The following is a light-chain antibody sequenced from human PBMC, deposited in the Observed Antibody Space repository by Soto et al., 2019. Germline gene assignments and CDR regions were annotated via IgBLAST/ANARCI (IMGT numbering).Light chain of an antibody. CDR3: TSYAGSNNSV. Sequence: QSVLTQPPSASGSPGQSVTISCTGTSSYVGGYNYVSWYQQHPGKAPKLMIYDVSKRPSGVPDRFSGSKSGNTASLTISGLQAEDEADYYCTSYAGSNNSVFGTGTKVTVL. J-gene: IGLJ1*01. CDR2: DVS. V-gene: IGLV2-8*01. CDR1: SSYVGGYNY.